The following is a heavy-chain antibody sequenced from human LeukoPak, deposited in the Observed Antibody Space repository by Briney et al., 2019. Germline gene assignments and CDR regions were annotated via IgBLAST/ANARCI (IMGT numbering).Heavy chain of an antibody. Sequence: GGSLRLSCAASGFTFSSYGMHWVRQAPGKGLEWVAFIRYDGSNKYYADSVKGRFTISRDNSKNTLYLQMNSLRAEDTAVYYCAKDLVSYWRSSYPLWGQGTLVTVSS. V-gene: IGHV3-30*02. J-gene: IGHJ4*02. CDR1: GFTFSSYG. D-gene: IGHD3-10*01. CDR2: IRYDGSNK. CDR3: AKDLVSYWRSSYPL.